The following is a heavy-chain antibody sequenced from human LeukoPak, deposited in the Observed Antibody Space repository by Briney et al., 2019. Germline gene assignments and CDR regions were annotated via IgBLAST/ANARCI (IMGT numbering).Heavy chain of an antibody. V-gene: IGHV3-23*01. CDR1: GFTFSSYA. CDR3: AKLASTWYLYYFDY. CDR2: ISGSGAGT. D-gene: IGHD6-13*01. Sequence: GGSLRLSCAASGFTFSSYAISWVRQAPGKGLEWVSTISGSGAGTYYADSVNGRFTISRDNSKNTLYLQMNSLRAEDTAVYYCAKLASTWYLYYFDYWGQGILVTVSS. J-gene: IGHJ4*02.